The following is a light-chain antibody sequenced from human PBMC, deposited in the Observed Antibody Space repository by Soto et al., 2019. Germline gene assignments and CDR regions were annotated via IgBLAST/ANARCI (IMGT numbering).Light chain of an antibody. CDR3: CSNGRASALRVM. CDR1: SIDVGSHNL. J-gene: IGLJ3*02. V-gene: IGLV2-23*02. CDR2: DDT. Sequence: QSALTQPASVSGSPGQSITISCSGISIDVGSHNLLSWYQQYPGKAPKVVIYDDTQRPSGVSNRFSGFKSGNTASLTISDLQAEDEADYYCCSNGRASALRVMFGGGTKVTVL.